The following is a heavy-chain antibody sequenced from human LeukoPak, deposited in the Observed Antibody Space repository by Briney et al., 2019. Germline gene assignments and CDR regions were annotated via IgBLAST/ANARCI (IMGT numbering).Heavy chain of an antibody. CDR3: AREGRGVPGAIAAVKGFDY. CDR1: GYSFTSHY. D-gene: IGHD6-13*01. Sequence: EASVKVSCKASGYSFTSHYMHWVRQAPGQGLEWMGLINPSGGSTSYAQKFQGRVTMTRDMSTSTVYMELSSLRSEDTAIYYCAREGRGVPGAIAAVKGFDYWGQGTLVTVSS. CDR2: INPSGGST. V-gene: IGHV1-46*01. J-gene: IGHJ4*02.